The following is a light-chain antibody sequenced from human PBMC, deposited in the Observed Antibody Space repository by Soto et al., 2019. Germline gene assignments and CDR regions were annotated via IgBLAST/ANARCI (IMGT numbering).Light chain of an antibody. CDR2: DAS. CDR3: QQYSNWPPLYT. J-gene: IGKJ2*01. Sequence: EIVMTQSPATLSVSPGERATLSCRASQSVSSYLAWYQQKPGLPPRLLIYDASTRATGIPDRFSGSESGTDFTLTISSLQSADFAVYYCQQYSNWPPLYTFGRGTKLEIK. V-gene: IGKV3-15*01. CDR1: QSVSSY.